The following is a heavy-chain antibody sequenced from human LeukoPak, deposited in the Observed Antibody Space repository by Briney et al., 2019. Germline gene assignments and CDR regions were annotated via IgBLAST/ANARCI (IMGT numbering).Heavy chain of an antibody. D-gene: IGHD3-3*01. V-gene: IGHV6-1*01. Sequence: SQTLSLTCAISGDSVSSNSAAWICIRQSPSRGLEWLGRTYYRSKWYNDYAVSVKSRITINPDTSKNQFSLQLNSVTPEDTAVYYCARNYDFWSGYYRYYYYGMDVWGQGTTVTVSS. CDR3: ARNYDFWSGYYRYYYYGMDV. J-gene: IGHJ6*02. CDR2: TYYRSKWYN. CDR1: GDSVSSNSAA.